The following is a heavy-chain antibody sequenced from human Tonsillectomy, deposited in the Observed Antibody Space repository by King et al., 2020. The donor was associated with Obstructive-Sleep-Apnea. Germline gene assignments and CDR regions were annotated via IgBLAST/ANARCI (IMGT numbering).Heavy chain of an antibody. V-gene: IGHV1-46*01. CDR1: GYILTSYD. Sequence: VQLVESGAEVKKPGASVKISCKASGYILTSYDMHWGRQVPGQGLEWMGVVNPGGCAPTLAQGVQGRGSMTTDTSTSTVYMELRRLRSEDTAVYFCARDSGFAPFDFWGRGTLVAVSS. D-gene: IGHD5-12*01. CDR3: ARDSGFAPFDF. CDR2: VNPGGCAP. J-gene: IGHJ4*02.